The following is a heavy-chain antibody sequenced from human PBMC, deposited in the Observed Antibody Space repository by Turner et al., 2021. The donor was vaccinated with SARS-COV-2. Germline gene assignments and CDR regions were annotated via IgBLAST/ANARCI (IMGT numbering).Heavy chain of an antibody. CDR1: GGSVSSGAYS. J-gene: IGHJ5*02. CDR2: IFHSGTT. D-gene: IGHD2-21*02. Sequence: QVQLQESGPGLVKSSETLSLTCTVSGGSVSSGAYSWRWIRQSPGKALEWIGEIFHSGTTTYNPSRNSRVTISLDTSKNQFSLKLNSVTAADTAVYYCARGRGIVVVPDAIEDYWFDPWGQGTLVTVSS. CDR3: ARGRGIVVVPDAIEDYWFDP. V-gene: IGHV4-61*08.